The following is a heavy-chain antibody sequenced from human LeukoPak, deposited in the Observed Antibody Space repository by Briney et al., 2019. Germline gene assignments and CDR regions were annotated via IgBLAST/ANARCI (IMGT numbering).Heavy chain of an antibody. V-gene: IGHV3-53*01. CDR1: GFTVSSNC. Sequence: GGSLRLSCAASGFTVSSNCMSWVRQAPGKGLEWVSVIYSGGSTYYADSVKGRFTISRDNSKNTLYLQMNSLRAEDTAVYYCARGALLYYFDYWGQGTLVTVSS. CDR2: IYSGGST. J-gene: IGHJ4*02. D-gene: IGHD2-21*01. CDR3: ARGALLYYFDY.